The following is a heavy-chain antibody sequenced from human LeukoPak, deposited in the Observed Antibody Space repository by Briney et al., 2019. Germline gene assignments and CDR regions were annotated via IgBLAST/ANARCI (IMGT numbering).Heavy chain of an antibody. CDR3: ARVLYGYGYSEFAFDI. D-gene: IGHD5-18*01. J-gene: IGHJ3*02. CDR1: GFPFSGYT. Sequence: GGSLRLSCAASGFPFSGYTLNWVRQAPGKGLEWVSSISSSATYIYYADSLKGRFTISRDNAKNSLYLHMNSLRAEDTAVYYCARVLYGYGYSEFAFDIWGQGTMVTVSS. CDR2: ISSSATYI. V-gene: IGHV3-21*01.